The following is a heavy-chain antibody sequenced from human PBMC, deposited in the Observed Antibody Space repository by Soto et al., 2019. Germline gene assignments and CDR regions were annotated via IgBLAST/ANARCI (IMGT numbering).Heavy chain of an antibody. Sequence: PSETLSLTCTVCGYSISSGFYWGWLRQSPGKGLEWIGNVYHSGSTNYNPSLKSRVTISVDKSKNQFSLKLSSVTAADTAVYYCARDEYYYDSSGYYVGSWGQGTLVTVSS. CDR1: GYSISSGFY. J-gene: IGHJ5*02. D-gene: IGHD3-22*01. CDR3: ARDEYYYDSSGYYVGS. CDR2: VYHSGST. V-gene: IGHV4-38-2*02.